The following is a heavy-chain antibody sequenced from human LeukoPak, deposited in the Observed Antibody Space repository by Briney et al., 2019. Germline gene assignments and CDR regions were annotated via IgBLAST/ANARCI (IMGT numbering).Heavy chain of an antibody. J-gene: IGHJ2*01. Sequence: ASVKVSXKASGYTFTGYYMHWVRQAPGQGIEWMGWINPNSGGKNYAEKFQGRVTMTRHTSISTAYMELSRLRSDDTAVYYCARRGASDYGDYDWYFDLWGRGTLVTVSS. V-gene: IGHV1-2*02. D-gene: IGHD4-17*01. CDR3: ARRGASDYGDYDWYFDL. CDR2: INPNSGGK. CDR1: GYTFTGYY.